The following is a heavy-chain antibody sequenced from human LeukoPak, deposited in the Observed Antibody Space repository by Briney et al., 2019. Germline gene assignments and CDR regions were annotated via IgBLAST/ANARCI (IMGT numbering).Heavy chain of an antibody. J-gene: IGHJ4*02. V-gene: IGHV4-59*01. CDR3: ARGHYDSSGYAFDY. D-gene: IGHD3-22*01. CDR2: SYYSGST. CDR1: GGSISSNY. Sequence: SETLSLTCTVSGGSISSNYWSWIRQPPGKGLEWIGYSYYSGSTNYNPSLKSRLAISVDTSMNQFSLKLSSVTAADTAVYYCARGHYDSSGYAFDYWGQGTLVTVSS.